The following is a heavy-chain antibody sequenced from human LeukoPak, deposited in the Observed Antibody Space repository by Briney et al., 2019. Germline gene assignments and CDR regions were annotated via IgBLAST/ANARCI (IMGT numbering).Heavy chain of an antibody. CDR2: INHSGST. V-gene: IGHV4-34*01. CDR3: ASLSDYYDSSGYPPDY. CDR1: GGSFSGYY. Sequence: KTSETLSLACAVYGGSFSGYYWSWIRQPPGKGLEWIGEINHSGSTNYNPSLKSRVTISVDTSKNQFSLKLSSVTAADTAVYYCASLSDYYDSSGYPPDYWGQRTLVTVSS. D-gene: IGHD3-22*01. J-gene: IGHJ4*02.